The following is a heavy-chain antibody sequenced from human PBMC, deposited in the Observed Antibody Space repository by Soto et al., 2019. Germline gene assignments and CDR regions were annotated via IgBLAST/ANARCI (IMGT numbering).Heavy chain of an antibody. D-gene: IGHD2-15*01. CDR2: ISSSSSTI. V-gene: IGHV3-48*02. CDR1: GFTFSSYS. CDR3: ARGLHNIAEAPVDY. Sequence: GGSLRLSCAASGFTFSSYSMNWVRQAPGKGLEWVSYISSSSSTIYYADSVKGRFTISRDNAKNSLYLQMNSLRDEDTAVYYCARGLHNIAEAPVDYWGQGTLVTVSS. J-gene: IGHJ4*02.